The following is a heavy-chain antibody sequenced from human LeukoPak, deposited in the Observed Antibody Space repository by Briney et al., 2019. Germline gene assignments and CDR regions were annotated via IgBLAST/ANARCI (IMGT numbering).Heavy chain of an antibody. D-gene: IGHD6-13*01. CDR2: IYSGGST. V-gene: IGHV3-66*02. Sequence: GGSLRLSCAASGFTVSSNYMSWVRQAPGKGLEWVSVIYSGGSTYYADSVKGRFTISRDNSKNTLYLQMNSLRAEDTAVYYCARGKNFYSSSWYYFDYWGQGALVTVSS. J-gene: IGHJ4*02. CDR1: GFTVSSNY. CDR3: ARGKNFYSSSWYYFDY.